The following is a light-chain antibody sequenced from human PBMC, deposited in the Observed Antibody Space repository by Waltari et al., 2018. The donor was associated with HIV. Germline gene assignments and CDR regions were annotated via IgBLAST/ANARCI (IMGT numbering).Light chain of an antibody. J-gene: IGLJ2*01. Sequence: QSVLTQPPSASDSAGQRVTISCSGSSSNIGSKYVYWYQKLPGSAPKLLIYRNNQRPSGVPDRFSGSKSGTSASLAISGLRSEDEADYYCAAWDDTLSVLFGGGTKLTVL. CDR1: SSNIGSKY. V-gene: IGLV1-47*01. CDR3: AAWDDTLSVL. CDR2: RNN.